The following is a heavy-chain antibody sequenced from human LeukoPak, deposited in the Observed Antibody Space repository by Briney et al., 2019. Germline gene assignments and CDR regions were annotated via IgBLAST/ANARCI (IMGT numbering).Heavy chain of an antibody. CDR1: GLTFRSYW. Sequence: GGSLRLPCAVSGLTFRSYWMSWVRQAPGKGLEWVANINQDGSEKYFVDSVKGRFTISRDNAKNSLHLQMNTLRAEDTAVYYCARERDGRFFDYWGQGTLVTVSS. V-gene: IGHV3-7*01. CDR2: INQDGSEK. CDR3: ARERDGRFFDY. D-gene: IGHD5-24*01. J-gene: IGHJ4*02.